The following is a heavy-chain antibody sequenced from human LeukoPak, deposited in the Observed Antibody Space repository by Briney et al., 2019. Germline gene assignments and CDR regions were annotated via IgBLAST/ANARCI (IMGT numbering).Heavy chain of an antibody. CDR1: GFTFSSYW. V-gene: IGHV3-7*01. Sequence: GGSLRLSCAASGFTFSSYWMSWVRQAPGKGLEWVANIKQDGSEKYYVDSVKGRFTISRDNAKNSLYLQMNSLRAEDTAVYYCARRRGYSYGDPPYYFDYWGQGPLGTVSS. J-gene: IGHJ4*02. CDR2: IKQDGSEK. CDR3: ARRRGYSYGDPPYYFDY. D-gene: IGHD5-18*01.